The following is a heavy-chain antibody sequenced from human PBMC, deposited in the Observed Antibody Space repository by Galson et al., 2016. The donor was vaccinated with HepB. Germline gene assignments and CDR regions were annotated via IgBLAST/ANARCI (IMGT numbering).Heavy chain of an antibody. CDR3: ARRGVAPVGKSFDY. D-gene: IGHD6-13*01. CDR1: GGSISSSTYY. CDR2: IFYSGST. J-gene: IGHJ4*02. Sequence: ETLSLTCTVSGGSISSSTYYWGWIRQPPGKGLEWIGSIFYSGSTYYSPSLKSRVTISVDPSKNLFSLKLNSVTAADTAVYYCARRGVAPVGKSFDYWGQGTLVTVSS. V-gene: IGHV4-39*01.